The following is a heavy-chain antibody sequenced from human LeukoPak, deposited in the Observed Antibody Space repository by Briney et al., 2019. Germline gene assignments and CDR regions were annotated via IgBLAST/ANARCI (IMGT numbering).Heavy chain of an antibody. CDR2: VHPGDSDT. D-gene: IGHD2-15*01. Sequence: GESLKISCKGSGYSFTDYWIAWVRQMPGKGLEWMGIVHPGDSDTRYSPSFQGQVAFSADKSITTAYLQWSSLKASDTAMYYCAIGLCRGYCDTSRLFEYWGQGTLVTVSS. CDR1: GYSFTDYW. J-gene: IGHJ4*02. V-gene: IGHV5-51*01. CDR3: AIGLCRGYCDTSRLFEY.